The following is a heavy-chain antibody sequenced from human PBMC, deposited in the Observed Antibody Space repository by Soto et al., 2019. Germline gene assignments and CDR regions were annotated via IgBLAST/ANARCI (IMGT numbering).Heavy chain of an antibody. CDR1: VFAFRRYS. CDR3: TPGGVPAAAKGYYYYAMDV. D-gene: IGHD2-2*01. Sequence: GGSLRLSCAAAVFAFRRYSMTWVRHAPGRGREWDGRIKSKTDGGTTDNAAHMKDRLTLSRDDSRTTLYLPMSRLKAEDTAVYYCTPGGVPAAAKGYYYYAMDVWGQGT. V-gene: IGHV3-15*01. CDR2: IKSKTDGGTT. J-gene: IGHJ6*02.